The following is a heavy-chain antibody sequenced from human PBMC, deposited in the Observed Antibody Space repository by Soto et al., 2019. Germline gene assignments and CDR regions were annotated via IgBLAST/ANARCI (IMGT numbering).Heavy chain of an antibody. Sequence: QVHLQESGPGLVKPSGTLALTCAVSGGSISSDKWWTWVRQPPGKGLEWIGEISHRGSTNYSPSFKGRLSLSVDTTKTQFSLRLTSVTAADTAVYYCAAIPLTSGVVSGRFDPWGQGIMVTVSS. CDR2: ISHRGST. J-gene: IGHJ5*02. D-gene: IGHD3-3*01. CDR3: AAIPLTSGVVSGRFDP. V-gene: IGHV4-4*02. CDR1: GGSISSDKW.